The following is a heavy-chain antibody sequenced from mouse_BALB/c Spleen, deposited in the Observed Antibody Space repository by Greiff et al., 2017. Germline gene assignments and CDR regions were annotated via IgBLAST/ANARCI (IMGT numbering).Heavy chain of an antibody. CDR3: AQGYYYGSSYGYFDV. J-gene: IGHJ1*01. CDR2: IWSGGST. Sequence: VQLQQSGPGLVQPSQSLSITCTVSGFSLTSYGVHWVRQSPGKGLEWLGVIWSGGSTDYNAAFISRLSISKDNSKSQVFFKMNSLQANDTAIYYCAQGYYYGSSYGYFDVWGAGTTVTVSS. V-gene: IGHV2-2*02. D-gene: IGHD1-1*01. CDR1: GFSLTSYG.